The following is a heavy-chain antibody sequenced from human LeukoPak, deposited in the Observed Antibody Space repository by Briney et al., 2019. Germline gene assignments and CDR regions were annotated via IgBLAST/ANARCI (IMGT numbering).Heavy chain of an antibody. J-gene: IGHJ4*02. CDR2: IYYSGST. V-gene: IGHV4-59*08. CDR1: GGSISSYY. D-gene: IGHD4-23*01. CDR3: ARRSTVLTANYEY. Sequence: SETLSLTCTVSGGSISSYYWSWIRQPPGKGLEWIGYIYYSGSTNHNPSLKSRVSISIDTSKNQFSLRLSSVTAADTALYYCARRSTVLTANYEYWGQGTLVTVSA.